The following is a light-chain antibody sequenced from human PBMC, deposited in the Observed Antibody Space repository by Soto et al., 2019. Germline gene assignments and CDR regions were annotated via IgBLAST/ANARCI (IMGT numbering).Light chain of an antibody. V-gene: IGKV3-15*01. CDR2: VAS. J-gene: IGKJ2*01. CDR3: QQYNSWPPYT. CDR1: QSVSSN. Sequence: EIVMTQSPATLSLSPWERATLSCRASQSVSSNFAWYQQKPGQAPSLLIYVASTRATGIPARFSGSGSGTEFTLTISSLQSEDFAVYYCQQYNSWPPYTFGQGTKLEIK.